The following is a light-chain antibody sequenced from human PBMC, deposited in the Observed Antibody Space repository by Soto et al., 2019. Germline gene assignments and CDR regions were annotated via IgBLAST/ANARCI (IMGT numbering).Light chain of an antibody. CDR2: DVN. Sequence: QSALTQPRSVSGSPGQSVTISCNGTSSDVGRYNYVSWYQGHPGKAPKVMINDVNKRPSGVPDRFSGSKSGNTASLTISGLQADDEADYYCCSYAGSYTWVFGGGTKLTVL. V-gene: IGLV2-11*01. J-gene: IGLJ3*02. CDR3: CSYAGSYTWV. CDR1: SSDVGRYNY.